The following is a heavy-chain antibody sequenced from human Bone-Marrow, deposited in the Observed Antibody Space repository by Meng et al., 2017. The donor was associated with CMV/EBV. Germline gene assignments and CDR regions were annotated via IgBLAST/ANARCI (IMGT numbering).Heavy chain of an antibody. CDR1: GFTFSSYS. V-gene: IGHV3-21*04. D-gene: IGHD2-2*01. Sequence: GESLKISCAASGFTFSSYSMNWVRQAPGKGLEWVSSISSSSYIYYADSVKGRFTISRDNAKNSLYLQMNSLRAEDTAVYYCARDYIVVSPLDAFDIWGQGTMVTVSS. CDR2: ISSSSYI. J-gene: IGHJ3*02. CDR3: ARDYIVVSPLDAFDI.